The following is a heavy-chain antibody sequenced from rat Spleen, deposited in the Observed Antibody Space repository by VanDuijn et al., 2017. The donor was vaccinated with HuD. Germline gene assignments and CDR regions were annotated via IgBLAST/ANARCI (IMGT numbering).Heavy chain of an antibody. J-gene: IGHJ2*01. Sequence: EVLLVESGGGLVQPGRSLKLSCTASGVTFSNSAMTWVRQAPTKGLEWVASISPSGGSTYYGDSVKGRFTISRDNARTTLYLQMDSLRSEDTATYYCARLGQYEFGVVIYYFDYWGQGVMVTVSS. CDR1: GVTFSNSA. D-gene: IGHD4-3*01. CDR3: ARLGQYEFGVVIYYFDY. CDR2: ISPSGGST. V-gene: IGHV5S13*01.